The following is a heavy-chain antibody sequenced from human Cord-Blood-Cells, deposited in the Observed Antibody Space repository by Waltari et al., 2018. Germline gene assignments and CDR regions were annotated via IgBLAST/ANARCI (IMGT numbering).Heavy chain of an antibody. CDR3: AEEGSGRYFDY. J-gene: IGHJ4*02. Sequence: QVQLVQSGAEVKKPGASVKVSCTASGYTLTGYYMHWVRQAPGEGVEWMGRINPNSGGTNYAQEFQGRISMTRDTSISTADMELSRLRPDDTAVYYGAEEGSGRYFDYWGQGTLVNVSS. CDR1: GYTLTGYY. D-gene: IGHD1-26*01. V-gene: IGHV1-2*06. CDR2: INPNSGGT.